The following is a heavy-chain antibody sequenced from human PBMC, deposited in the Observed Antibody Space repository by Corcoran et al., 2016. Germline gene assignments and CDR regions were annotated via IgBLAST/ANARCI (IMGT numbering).Heavy chain of an antibody. J-gene: IGHJ4*02. D-gene: IGHD3-3*01. V-gene: IGHV1-18*01. CDR2: ISAYNGNT. Sequence: QVQLVQSGAEVKKPGASVKVSCKASGYTFTSYGISWVRQAPGQGLEWMGWISAYNGNTDDAQKLQGRVTMTTDTSTSTAYMELRRLRSDDTAVYYCAMDEVTDFWSGYGLDYWGQGTLVTVSS. CDR3: AMDEVTDFWSGYGLDY. CDR1: GYTFTSYG.